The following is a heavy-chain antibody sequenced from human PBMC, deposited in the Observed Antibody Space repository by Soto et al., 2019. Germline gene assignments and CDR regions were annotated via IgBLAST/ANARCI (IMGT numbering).Heavy chain of an antibody. V-gene: IGHV3-30*14. CDR1: GFTFSSYA. Sequence: PGGSLRLSCAASGFTFSSYAMHWVRQAPGKGLEWVAVISYDGSNKYYADSVKGRFTISRDYSKNTLYLQMNSLRAEDTAVYYCARDPGIAAAGLDYWGQGTLVTVSS. CDR3: ARDPGIAAAGLDY. J-gene: IGHJ4*02. CDR2: ISYDGSNK. D-gene: IGHD6-13*01.